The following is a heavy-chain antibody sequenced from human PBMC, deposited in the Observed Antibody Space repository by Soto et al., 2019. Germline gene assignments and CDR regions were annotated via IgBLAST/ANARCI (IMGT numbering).Heavy chain of an antibody. J-gene: IGHJ6*02. CDR2: IIPIFGTA. Sequence: GASVKVSCKASGGTFSSYAISWVRQAPGQGLEWMGGIIPIFGTANYAQKFQGRVTITADESTSTAYMELSSLRSEDTAVYYCARAVVTATSYYYYGMDVWGQGTTVTAP. D-gene: IGHD2-21*02. V-gene: IGHV1-69*13. CDR3: ARAVVTATSYYYYGMDV. CDR1: GGTFSSYA.